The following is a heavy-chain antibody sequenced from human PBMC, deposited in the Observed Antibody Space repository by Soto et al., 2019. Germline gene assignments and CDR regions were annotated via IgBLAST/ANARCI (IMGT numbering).Heavy chain of an antibody. CDR3: ARQLDYRVYFDY. V-gene: IGHV1-69*06. Sequence: SVKVSCKASGGTFSSYAISWVRQAPGQGLEWMGGIIPIFGTANYAQKFQGRVTITADKSTSTAYMELSSLRSEDTAVYYCARQLDYRVYFDYWGQGTLVTVSS. CDR1: GGTFSSYA. CDR2: IIPIFGTA. J-gene: IGHJ4*02. D-gene: IGHD4-17*01.